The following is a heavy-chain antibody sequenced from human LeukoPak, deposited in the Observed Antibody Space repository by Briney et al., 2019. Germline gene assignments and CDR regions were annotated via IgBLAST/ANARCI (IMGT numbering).Heavy chain of an antibody. CDR1: GFTFSSYG. D-gene: IGHD3-9*01. J-gene: IGHJ4*02. Sequence: GGSLRLSCAASGFTFSSYGMHWVRQAPGKGLEWVAVISYDGSNKYYADSVKGRFTISRDNSKNTLYLQMNSLRAEDTAVYYCAKDPLRYFDWLLYGEGDYWGQGTLVTVSS. CDR3: AKDPLRYFDWLLYGEGDY. CDR2: ISYDGSNK. V-gene: IGHV3-30*12.